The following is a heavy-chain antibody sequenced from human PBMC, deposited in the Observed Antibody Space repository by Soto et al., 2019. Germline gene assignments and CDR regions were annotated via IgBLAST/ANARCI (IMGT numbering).Heavy chain of an antibody. Sequence: VGSLRLSCAASGFTFSSYWMHWVRQAPGKGLVWVSRINSDGSSTSYADSVKGRFTISRDNAKNTLYLQMNSLRAEDTAVYYCARVNFGYYYYGMEVWGQGTTVTVSS. D-gene: IGHD3-10*01. CDR2: INSDGSST. J-gene: IGHJ6*02. V-gene: IGHV3-74*01. CDR3: ARVNFGYYYYGMEV. CDR1: GFTFSSYW.